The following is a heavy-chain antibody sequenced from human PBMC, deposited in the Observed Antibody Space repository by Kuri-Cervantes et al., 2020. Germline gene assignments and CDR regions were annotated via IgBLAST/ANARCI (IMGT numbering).Heavy chain of an antibody. CDR3: ARGLPTSY. CDR2: IRHSGST. Sequence: GSLRLSCAVSGDSISSNYWWSWLRQPPGKGLEWIGEIRHSGSTYYNPSLKSRVTISVDKSKNLFSLELSSVTAADTAIYYCARGLPTSYWGQGTLVTVSS. J-gene: IGHJ1*01. CDR1: GDSISSNYW. V-gene: IGHV4-4*02.